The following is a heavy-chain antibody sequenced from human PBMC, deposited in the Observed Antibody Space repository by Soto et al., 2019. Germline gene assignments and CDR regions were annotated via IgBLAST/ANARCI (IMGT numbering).Heavy chain of an antibody. Sequence: SETLSLTCTVSGGSISSGGYYWSWICQHPGKGLEWIGYIYYSGSTYYNPSLKSRVTISVDTSKDQFSLKLSSVTAADTAVYYCARAHRYYYDSSGSRYAFDIWGQGTMVTVSS. D-gene: IGHD3-22*01. V-gene: IGHV4-31*03. CDR1: GGSISSGGYY. CDR2: IYYSGST. CDR3: ARAHRYYYDSSGSRYAFDI. J-gene: IGHJ3*02.